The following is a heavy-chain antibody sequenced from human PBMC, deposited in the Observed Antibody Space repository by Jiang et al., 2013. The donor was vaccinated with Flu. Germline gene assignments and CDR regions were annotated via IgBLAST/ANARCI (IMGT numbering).Heavy chain of an antibody. D-gene: IGHD3-22*01. CDR2: IIPIFGTA. V-gene: IGHV1-69*06. CDR1: GYTFTSYG. J-gene: IGHJ4*02. CDR3: ARGYHYYDSSGYYLDY. Sequence: GAEVKKPGASVKVSCKASGYTFTSYGISWVRQAPGQGLEWMGGIIPIFGTANYAQKFQGRVTITADKSTSTAYMELSSLRSEDTAVYYCARGYHYYDSSGYYLDYWGQGTLVTVSS.